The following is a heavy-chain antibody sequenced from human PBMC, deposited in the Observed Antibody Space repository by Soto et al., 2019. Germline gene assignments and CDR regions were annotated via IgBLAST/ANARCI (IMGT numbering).Heavy chain of an antibody. J-gene: IGHJ6*02. CDR3: ARRRGPYSSGWYVTGYYYYRMDV. CDR2: INHSGST. V-gene: IGHV4-34*01. D-gene: IGHD6-19*01. Sequence: SETLSLTCAVHGGSFSGYYWSWIRQPPGKGLEWIGEINHSGSTNYNPSLKSRVTISVDTSKNQFSLKLSSVTAADTAVYYCARRRGPYSSGWYVTGYYYYRMDVCGQGTTVTVSS. CDR1: GGSFSGYY.